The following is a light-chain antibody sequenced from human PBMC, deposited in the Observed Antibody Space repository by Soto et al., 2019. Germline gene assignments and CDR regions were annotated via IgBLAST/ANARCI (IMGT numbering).Light chain of an antibody. J-gene: IGKJ4*01. CDR1: QSVSSSY. Sequence: EIVLTQSPGTLSLSPGERATLSCRASQSVSSSYLAWYQQKPGQAPRLLFYGSSTKATGIPARFSGSGSGTDFALTITSLQAEDFATYYCQQLRMYPSTFGGGTKGDIK. V-gene: IGKV3-20*01. CDR3: QQLRMYPST. CDR2: GSS.